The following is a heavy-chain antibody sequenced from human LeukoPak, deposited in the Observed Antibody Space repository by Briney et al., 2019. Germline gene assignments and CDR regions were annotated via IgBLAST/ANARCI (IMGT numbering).Heavy chain of an antibody. J-gene: IGHJ3*02. Sequence: SETLSLTCTVSGGSISSYYWSWIRQPPGKGLEWIGYIYYSGSTNYNPSLKSRVTISVDTSKNQFSLKLSSVTAADTAVYYCARSPTYYYDSSGSDLDAFDIWGQGTMVTVSS. CDR1: GGSISSYY. V-gene: IGHV4-59*08. D-gene: IGHD3-22*01. CDR2: IYYSGST. CDR3: ARSPTYYYDSSGSDLDAFDI.